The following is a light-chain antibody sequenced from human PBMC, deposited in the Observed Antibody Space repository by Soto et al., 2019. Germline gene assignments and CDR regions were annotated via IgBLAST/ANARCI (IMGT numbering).Light chain of an antibody. CDR2: DVS. CDR1: SSDVGGYNY. Sequence: QSALTQPASVSGSPGQSITISCTGTSSDVGGYNYVSWYQQHPGKAPKLMIYDVSNRPSGVSNRFSGSKSGNTASLTISGLQAEDEADSYCSSYTSSLYVFGTGTKLTVL. J-gene: IGLJ1*01. CDR3: SSYTSSLYV. V-gene: IGLV2-14*01.